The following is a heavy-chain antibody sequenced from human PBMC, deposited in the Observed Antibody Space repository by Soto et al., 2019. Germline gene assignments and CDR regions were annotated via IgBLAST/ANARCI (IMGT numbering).Heavy chain of an antibody. D-gene: IGHD2-15*01. CDR3: TTVTVVNVHSDY. CDR1: GFTFSNAW. Sequence: VQLVESGGGLVKPGGSLRLSCAASGFTFSNAWMSWVRQAPGKGLEWVGRIKTKTDGGTTDYAAPVKGRFTISRDDSKNTLYLQMNSLKTEDSAVYYCTTVTVVNVHSDYWGQGTLVTVSS. CDR2: IKTKTDGGTT. V-gene: IGHV3-15*01. J-gene: IGHJ4*02.